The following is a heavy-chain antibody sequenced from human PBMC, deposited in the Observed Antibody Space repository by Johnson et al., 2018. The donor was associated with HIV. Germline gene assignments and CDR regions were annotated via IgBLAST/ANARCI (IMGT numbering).Heavy chain of an antibody. V-gene: IGHV3-30*18. Sequence: QVQLVESGGGVVQPGRSLRLSCAASGFTFSSYAMHWVRQAPGKGLEWVAVISFDGRDKDYADSVKGRFTISRDNYRNTVYLQMSKLRTEETAVYYCAKGEAQEGWIQLGSYSFDFWGRGTLVTVSS. J-gene: IGHJ3*01. CDR3: AKGEAQEGWIQLGSYSFDF. CDR1: GFTFSSYA. CDR2: ISFDGRDK. D-gene: IGHD2-21*01.